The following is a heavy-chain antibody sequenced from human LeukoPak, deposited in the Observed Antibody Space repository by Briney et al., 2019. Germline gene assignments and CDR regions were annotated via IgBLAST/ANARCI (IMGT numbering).Heavy chain of an antibody. CDR2: IYYSGST. D-gene: IGHD3-22*01. CDR1: DESFSSYY. V-gene: IGHV4-59*01. CDR3: TRGSIAYYYMDV. Sequence: SETLSLTCAVSDESFSSYYWSWIRQPPGKGLEWIGNIYYSGSTNYNPSLKSRVTISVDTSKNQFSLKLSSVTAADTAVYYCTRGSIAYYYMDVWGKGTTVTISS. J-gene: IGHJ6*03.